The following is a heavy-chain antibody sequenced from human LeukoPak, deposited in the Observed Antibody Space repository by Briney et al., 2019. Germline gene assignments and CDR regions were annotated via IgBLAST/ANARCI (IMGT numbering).Heavy chain of an antibody. CDR3: ARGSSYYDILTGYYT. V-gene: IGHV1-8*03. Sequence: EASVKVSCKASGYTFTSYDINWVRQATGQGLEWMGWMNPNSGNTGYAQKFQGRVTITRNTSISTAYMELSSLRSEDTAAYYCARGSSYYDILTGYYTWGQGTLVTVSS. CDR1: GYTFTSYD. CDR2: MNPNSGNT. J-gene: IGHJ4*02. D-gene: IGHD3-9*01.